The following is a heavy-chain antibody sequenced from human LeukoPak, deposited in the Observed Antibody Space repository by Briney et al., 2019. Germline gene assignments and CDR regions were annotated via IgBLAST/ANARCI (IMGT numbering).Heavy chain of an antibody. CDR1: GFTFSSYS. J-gene: IGHJ6*03. CDR3: AKVAGYCSSTSCFYYYYYMDV. Sequence: GGSLRLSCAASGFTFSSYSMNWVRQAPGKGLEWVSSISSSSSYIYYADSVKGRFTISRDNSKNTLYLQVNSLRAEDTAVYYCAKVAGYCSSTSCFYYYYYMDVWGEGTTVTVSS. V-gene: IGHV3-21*04. CDR2: ISSSSSYI. D-gene: IGHD2-2*01.